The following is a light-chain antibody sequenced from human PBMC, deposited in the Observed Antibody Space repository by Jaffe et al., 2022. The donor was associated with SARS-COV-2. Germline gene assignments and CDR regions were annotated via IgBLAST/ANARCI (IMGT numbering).Light chain of an antibody. J-gene: IGKJ4*01. CDR3: HQYYRTPLT. CDR1: QSVLYSSNNRNY. Sequence: DIVMTQSPDSLAVSLGERATINCKSSQSVLYSSNNRNYLAWYQQKAGQPPKLLFYWASTRESGVPDRFSGSGSGTDFTLTISSLQAEDVAVYYCHQYYRTPLTFGGGTKVEIK. V-gene: IGKV4-1*01. CDR2: WAS.